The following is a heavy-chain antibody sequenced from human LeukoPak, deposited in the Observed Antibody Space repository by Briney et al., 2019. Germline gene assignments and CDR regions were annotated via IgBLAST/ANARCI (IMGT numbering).Heavy chain of an antibody. CDR2: ISGSGGST. CDR3: XXXSCSGGSCYSGY. V-gene: IGHV3-23*01. Sequence: GGSLRLSCAASGFTFSSYGMSWVRQAPGKGLEWVSAISGSGGSTYYADSVKGRFTISRDNSKNTLYLQMNSLRAEDTAVYYXXXXSCSGGSCYSGYWGQGTLVTVSS. J-gene: IGHJ4*02. D-gene: IGHD2-15*01. CDR1: GFTFSSYG.